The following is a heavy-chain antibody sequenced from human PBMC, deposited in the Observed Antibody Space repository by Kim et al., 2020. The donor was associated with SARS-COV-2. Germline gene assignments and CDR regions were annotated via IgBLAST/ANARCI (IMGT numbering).Heavy chain of an antibody. CDR2: INHSGST. J-gene: IGHJ4*02. D-gene: IGHD5-12*01. CDR3: ARRYSGYGGSIDY. Sequence: ETLSLTCAVYGGSFSGYYWSWIRQPPGKGLEWIGEINHSGSTNYNPSLKSRVTISVDTSKNQFSLKLSSVTAADTAVYYCARRYSGYGGSIDYWGQGTLVTVSS. CDR1: GGSFSGYY. V-gene: IGHV4-34*01.